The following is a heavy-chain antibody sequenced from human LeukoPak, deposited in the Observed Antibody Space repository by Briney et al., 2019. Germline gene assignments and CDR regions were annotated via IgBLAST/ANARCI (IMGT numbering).Heavy chain of an antibody. D-gene: IGHD3-16*01. CDR3: ARGGGLDV. V-gene: IGHV3-7*03. CDR1: GFTFGDYA. CDR2: INQNGNVN. Sequence: GGSLRLSCTASGFTFGDYAMSWIRQAPGKGLEWVASINQNGNVNYYVDSVKGRFTISRDNAKNSLYLQMSNLRAEDAAVYFCARGGGLDVWGQGATVTVSS. J-gene: IGHJ6*02.